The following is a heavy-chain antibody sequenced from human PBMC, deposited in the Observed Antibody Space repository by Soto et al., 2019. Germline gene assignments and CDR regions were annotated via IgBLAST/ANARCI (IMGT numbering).Heavy chain of an antibody. CDR1: GGSFGGYY. D-gene: IGHD3-22*01. Sequence: SETLSLTCAVYGGSFGGYYWSWIRQPPGKGLEWIGYIYYSGSTYYNPSLNSRVTLSIDMTNNHVSLILNSVTAADTAVYYCARVGPWVPYYYDSSPYTFENWFDPWGQGTLVTVSS. CDR3: ARVGPWVPYYYDSSPYTFENWFDP. CDR2: IYYSGST. V-gene: IGHV4-34*01. J-gene: IGHJ5*02.